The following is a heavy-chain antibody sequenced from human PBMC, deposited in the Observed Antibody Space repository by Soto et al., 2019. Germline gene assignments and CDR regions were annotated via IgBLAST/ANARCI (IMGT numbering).Heavy chain of an antibody. CDR2: IYYSGVT. V-gene: IGHV4-31*03. Sequence: QVQLQESGPGLVKPSQTLSLTCTVSGDSITSGGYYWTWIRQYPGKGLEYIGCIYYSGVTYYNPSLTSRVTISVDTSTSQFSLKLSSVTAADTAMNYCARDLRGRGSGRFDPWGQGTLVTVSS. D-gene: IGHD3-10*01. CDR1: GDSITSGGYY. J-gene: IGHJ5*02. CDR3: ARDLRGRGSGRFDP.